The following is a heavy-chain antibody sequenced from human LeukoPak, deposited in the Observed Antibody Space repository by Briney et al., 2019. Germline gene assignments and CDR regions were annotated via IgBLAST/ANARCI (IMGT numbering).Heavy chain of an antibody. CDR1: GGSISSRSYY. J-gene: IGHJ4*02. CDR3: TREVSGSQDY. D-gene: IGHD3-22*01. Sequence: SETLSLTCTVSGGSISSRSYYWGWIRQPPGKGLVWIGSFYYSGSTYYNPSLKSRVTMSVDTSKNQFSLNLTSVTAADTAVYYCTREVSGSQDYWGQGTLVTVSS. V-gene: IGHV4-39*07. CDR2: FYYSGST.